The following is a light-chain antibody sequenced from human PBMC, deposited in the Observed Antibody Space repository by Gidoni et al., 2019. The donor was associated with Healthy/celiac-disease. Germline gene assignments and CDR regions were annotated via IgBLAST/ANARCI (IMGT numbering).Light chain of an antibody. CDR1: QSISSY. J-gene: IGKJ2*01. CDR3: QQRYSTPPYT. Sequence: DIQMTQSPSSLSASVGDRVTITCRASQSISSYLNWYQQKPGKAPKLLIYAASSLQSGVPSRFSGSGCGTDFTLIISSLQPEDFATYYCQQRYSTPPYTFGQGTKLEIK. V-gene: IGKV1-39*01. CDR2: AAS.